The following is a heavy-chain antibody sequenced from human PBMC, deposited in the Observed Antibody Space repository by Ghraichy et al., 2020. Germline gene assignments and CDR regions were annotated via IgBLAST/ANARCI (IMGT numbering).Heavy chain of an antibody. CDR2: ISGSGGST. D-gene: IGHD3-22*01. J-gene: IGHJ1*01. CDR3: AKDWGKMIVRDVAFQH. CDR1: GFTFSSYA. Sequence: GSLRLSCAASGFTFSSYAMSWVRQAPGKGLEWVSAISGSGGSTYYADSVKGRFTISRDNSKNTLYLQMNSLRAEDTAVYYCAKDWGKMIVRDVAFQHWGQGTLVTVSS. V-gene: IGHV3-23*01.